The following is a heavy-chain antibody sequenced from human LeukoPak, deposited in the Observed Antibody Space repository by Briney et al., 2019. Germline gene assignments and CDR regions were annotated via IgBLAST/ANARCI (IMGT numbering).Heavy chain of an antibody. J-gene: IGHJ4*02. V-gene: IGHV3-30-3*01. Sequence: GGSLRLSCAASGFTFSSYAMHWVRQAPGKGLEWVAVISYDGSNKYYADSVKGRFTISRDNAKNSLYLQMNSLRAEDTAVYYCASYPWASDYWGQGTLVTVPS. CDR1: GFTFSSYA. CDR2: ISYDGSNK. CDR3: ASYPWASDY. D-gene: IGHD3-16*02.